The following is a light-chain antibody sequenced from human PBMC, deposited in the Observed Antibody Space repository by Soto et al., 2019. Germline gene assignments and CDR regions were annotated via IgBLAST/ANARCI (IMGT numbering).Light chain of an antibody. J-gene: IGKJ4*01. CDR3: QQYYSYPPT. CDR1: QGISSY. Sequence: AIRMTQSPSSFSASTGDRVTITCRASQGISSYLAWYQQKPGKAPQLLIYAASTLQSGVPSRFSGSGSGTDFTLTISCLQSEDFATYSCQQYYSYPPTFGGGTKVEIK. CDR2: AAS. V-gene: IGKV1-8*01.